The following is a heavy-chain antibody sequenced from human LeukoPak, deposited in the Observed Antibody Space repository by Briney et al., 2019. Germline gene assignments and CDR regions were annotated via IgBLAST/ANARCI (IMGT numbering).Heavy chain of an antibody. D-gene: IGHD2-2*01. V-gene: IGHV3-74*01. CDR2: INSDGSST. J-gene: IGHJ4*02. CDR1: GFTFSSHW. CDR3: ARLSCSSTSCSTYDY. Sequence: GGSLRLSCAASGFTFSSHWMHWVRQAPGKGLVWVSRINSDGSSTTYADSVKGRFTVSRDNAKNTLYLQMNSLRAEDTAVYYRARLSCSSTSCSTYDYWGQGTLVTVSS.